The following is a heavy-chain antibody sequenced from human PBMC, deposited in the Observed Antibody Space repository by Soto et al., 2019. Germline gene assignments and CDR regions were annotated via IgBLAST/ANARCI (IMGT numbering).Heavy chain of an antibody. CDR2: IHYSGST. CDR1: GDSISNYY. CDR3: AREVKWSGYFDY. D-gene: IGHD2-15*01. V-gene: IGHV4-59*01. Sequence: PSETLSLTCTVSGDSISNYYWSWIRQPPGKGLEWIGYIHYSGSTNYNPSLKSRVTISVDTSKNQFSLKLSSVTAADTAMYYCAREVKWSGYFDYWGQGTLVTVSS. J-gene: IGHJ4*02.